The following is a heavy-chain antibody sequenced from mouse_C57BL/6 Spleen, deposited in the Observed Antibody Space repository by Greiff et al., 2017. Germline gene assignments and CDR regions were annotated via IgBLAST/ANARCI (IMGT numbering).Heavy chain of an antibody. V-gene: IGHV5-16*01. CDR2: INYDGSST. CDR3: ARERNGNPYFDY. J-gene: IGHJ2*01. Sequence: EVHLVESEGGLVQPGSSMKLSCTASGFTFSDYYMAWVRQVPEKGLEWVANINYDGSSTYYLDSLKSRFIISRDNAKNILYLQMSSLKSEDTATYYCARERNGNPYFDYWGQGTTLTVSS. CDR1: GFTFSDYY. D-gene: IGHD2-1*01.